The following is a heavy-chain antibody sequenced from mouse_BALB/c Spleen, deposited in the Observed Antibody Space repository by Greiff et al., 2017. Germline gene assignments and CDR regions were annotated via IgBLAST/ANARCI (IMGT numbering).Heavy chain of an antibody. Sequence: QVQLQQSGAELVRPGTSVKISCKASGYTFTNYWLGWVKQRPGHGLEWIGDIYPGGGYTNYNEKFKGKATLTADTSSSTAYMQLSSLTSEDSAVYFCAKSYYGSSYVYFDYWGQGTTLTVSS. CDR3: AKSYYGSSYVYFDY. CDR2: IYPGGGYT. J-gene: IGHJ2*01. V-gene: IGHV1-63*02. CDR1: GYTFTNYW. D-gene: IGHD1-1*01.